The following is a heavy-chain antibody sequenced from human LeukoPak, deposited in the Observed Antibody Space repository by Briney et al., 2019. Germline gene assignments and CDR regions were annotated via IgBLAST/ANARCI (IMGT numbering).Heavy chain of an antibody. Sequence: QPGGSLRLSCAASGFTFSSYSMNWVRQAPGKGLEWVSYISSSSSSTIYYADSVKGRFTISRDNAKNSLYLQMNSLRAEDTAVYYCARDWAGSGWYQPPTDYWGQGTLVTVSS. CDR3: ARDWAGSGWYQPPTDY. J-gene: IGHJ4*02. CDR2: ISSSSSSTI. CDR1: GFTFSSYS. D-gene: IGHD6-19*01. V-gene: IGHV3-48*01.